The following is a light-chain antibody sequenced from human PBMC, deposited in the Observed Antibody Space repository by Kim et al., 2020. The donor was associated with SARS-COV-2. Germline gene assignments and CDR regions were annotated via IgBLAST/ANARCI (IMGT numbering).Light chain of an antibody. J-gene: IGLJ1*01. CDR1: SSDVGGYNY. CDR3: SSYAGSNNSV. Sequence: QSALTQPPSASVSPGQSVTISCTGTSSDVGGYNYVSWYQQHPGKAPKVMIYEVSKRPSGVPDRFSGSKTGNTATLTVTGLQAEEEADYYCSSYAGSNNSVFGTGTKVTVL. CDR2: EVS. V-gene: IGLV2-8*01.